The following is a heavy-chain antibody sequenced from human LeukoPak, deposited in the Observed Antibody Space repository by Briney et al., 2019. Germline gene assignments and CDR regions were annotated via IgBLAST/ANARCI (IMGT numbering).Heavy chain of an antibody. J-gene: IGHJ4*02. CDR3: ARLRDGYCTKQFDY. CDR1: GGSISSSGYY. D-gene: IGHD5-24*01. V-gene: IGHV4-39*01. CDR2: IYYSGST. Sequence: SETLSLTCTVSGGSISSSGYYWGWIRQPPGKGLEWIGTIYYSGSTYYSPSLKSRVTISVDTSKNQFSLKLTSVTAADTALYYCARLRDGYCTKQFDYWGQGTLVTVSS.